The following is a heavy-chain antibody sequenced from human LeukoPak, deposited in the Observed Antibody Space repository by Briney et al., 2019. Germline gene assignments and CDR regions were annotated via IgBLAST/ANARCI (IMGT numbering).Heavy chain of an antibody. CDR1: GFAFSSYA. CDR2: IDGGGGRT. V-gene: IGHV3-23*01. D-gene: IGHD3-22*01. Sequence: GGSLRLSCTASGFAFSSYAMSWVRQAPGVGLEWVSAIDGGGGRTWHADSVRGRFTISRDNSKNTLYLQMNSLRAEDTAVYYCARAGDSSANDAFDIWGQGTMVTVSS. CDR3: ARAGDSSANDAFDI. J-gene: IGHJ3*02.